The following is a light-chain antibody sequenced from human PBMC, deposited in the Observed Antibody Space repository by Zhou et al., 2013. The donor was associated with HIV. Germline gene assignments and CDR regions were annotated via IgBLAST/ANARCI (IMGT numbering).Light chain of an antibody. CDR2: DAS. CDR1: QDISNY. CDR3: XSTIPYLT. J-gene: IGKJ5*01. V-gene: IGKV1-33*01. Sequence: DIQMTQSPSSLSASVGDRVTITCQASQDISNYLNWYQQKPGKAPKLLIYDASNLETGVPSRFSGSRSGTDFTFTISSLQXRLFTNYYLXSTIPYLTFGQGTRLEIK.